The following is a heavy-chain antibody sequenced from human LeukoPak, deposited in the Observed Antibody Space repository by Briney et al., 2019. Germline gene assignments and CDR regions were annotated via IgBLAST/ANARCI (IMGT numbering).Heavy chain of an antibody. CDR1: GYSFTSYW. J-gene: IGHJ4*02. D-gene: IGHD5-12*01. V-gene: IGHV5-51*01. CDR3: ASFDSGYEIDY. Sequence: GESLKISFKGSGYSFTSYWIGWVRPMPGKGLEWIGIIYPGDSDTRYSPSFQGQVTISADKSISTSYLQWSSLKASDTAMYYCASFDSGYEIDYWGQGTLVTVSS. CDR2: IYPGDSDT.